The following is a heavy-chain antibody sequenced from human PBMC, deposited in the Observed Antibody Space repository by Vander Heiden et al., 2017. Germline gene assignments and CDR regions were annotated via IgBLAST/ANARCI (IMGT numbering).Heavy chain of an antibody. J-gene: IGHJ6*02. CDR3: ARDLKGDIVVVPAAISYYYYGMDV. CDR1: GGTFSSYA. CDR2: IIPIFGTA. D-gene: IGHD2-2*02. V-gene: IGHV1-69*01. Sequence: QVQLVQSGAEVKKPGSSVKVSCKASGGTFSSYAISWVRQAPEQGLEWMGGIIPIFGTANYAQKFQGRVTITADESTSTAYMELSSLRSEDTAVYYCARDLKGDIVVVPAAISYYYYGMDVWGQGTTVTVSS.